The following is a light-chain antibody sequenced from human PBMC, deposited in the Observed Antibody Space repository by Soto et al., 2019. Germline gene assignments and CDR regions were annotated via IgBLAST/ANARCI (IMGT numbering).Light chain of an antibody. J-gene: IGLJ1*01. CDR2: DDN. Sequence: QSVLTQPHSVSAAPGQKVTISCSGSSSNIGGNSVSWYQQLPGTAPKLLIYDDNKRPSGIPDRFSGSKSGTSATLGITGFQTGDEADYYCGSWDSSLSAYVFGSGTKVTAL. CDR3: GSWDSSLSAYV. V-gene: IGLV1-51*01. CDR1: SSNIGGNS.